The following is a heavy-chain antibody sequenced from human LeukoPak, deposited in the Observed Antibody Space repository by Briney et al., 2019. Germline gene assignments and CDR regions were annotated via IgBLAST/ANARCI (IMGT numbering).Heavy chain of an antibody. Sequence: PGGPLRLSCATSGFTFKTYNMNWVRQAPAKELQWVAYISTSGATTHYAPSLKGRFTISRDNADAPLHLHMDSLRDEDPAVYYCARDRPVRGVTIPLLDYGGQGTLVTVPS. D-gene: IGHD3-10*01. V-gene: IGHV3-48*02. CDR3: ARDRPVRGVTIPLLDY. CDR2: ISTSGATT. J-gene: IGHJ4*02. CDR1: GFTFKTYN.